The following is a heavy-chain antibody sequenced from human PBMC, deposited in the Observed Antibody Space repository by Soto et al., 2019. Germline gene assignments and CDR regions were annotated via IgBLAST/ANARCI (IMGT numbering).Heavy chain of an antibody. Sequence: ASVKVSCKASGYTLTSYAMPWVRQAPGQRLEWMGWINAGNGKKKYSQKFQGRVTITRDTSASTVYMELSSLRSEDTAVYYCARVGVRNYDFWSGYYLSDPWGQGTLVTVSS. CDR1: GYTLTSYA. V-gene: IGHV1-3*01. CDR3: ARVGVRNYDFWSGYYLSDP. CDR2: INAGNGKK. D-gene: IGHD3-3*01. J-gene: IGHJ5*02.